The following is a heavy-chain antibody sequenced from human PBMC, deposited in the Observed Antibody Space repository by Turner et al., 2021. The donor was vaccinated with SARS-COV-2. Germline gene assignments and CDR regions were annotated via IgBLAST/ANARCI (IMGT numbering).Heavy chain of an antibody. J-gene: IGHJ3*02. Sequence: EVQLVESGGGLVKHGGSLRLSCAASGFTFSSYTMDWVRQAPGKGLEWVSSISSSSSYIYYADSVKGRFTISRDNAKNSLYLQMNSLRAEDTAVFYCARQGDYYDSSGYYPDAFDIWGQGTMVTVSS. CDR2: ISSSSSYI. D-gene: IGHD3-22*01. CDR1: GFTFSSYT. V-gene: IGHV3-21*01. CDR3: ARQGDYYDSSGYYPDAFDI.